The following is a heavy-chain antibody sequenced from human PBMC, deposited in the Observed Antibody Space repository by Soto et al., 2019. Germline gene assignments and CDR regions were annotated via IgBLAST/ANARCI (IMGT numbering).Heavy chain of an antibody. V-gene: IGHV4-39*01. J-gene: IGHJ1*01. CDR2: IYYSGST. CDR1: GGSISSSSYY. CDR3: ARQNYYDSSGYYIPPVFFEESRRRSYFQH. D-gene: IGHD3-22*01. Sequence: QLQLQESGPGLVKPSETLSLTCTVSGGSISSSSYYWGWIRQPPGKGLEWIGSIYYSGSTYYNPSLKSRVTNAVARCKNQFALKLISVTAADTAVYYCARQNYYDSSGYYIPPVFFEESRRRSYFQHWGQGTLVTVSS.